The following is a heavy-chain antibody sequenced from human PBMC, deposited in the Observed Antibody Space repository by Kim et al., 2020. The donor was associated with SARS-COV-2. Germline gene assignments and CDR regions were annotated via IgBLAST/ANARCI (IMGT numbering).Heavy chain of an antibody. CDR3: ARGGGKNGYGMDV. CDR1: GGSFSGYY. J-gene: IGHJ6*02. CDR2: INHSGST. Sequence: SETLSLTCAVYGGSFSGYYWSWIRQPPGKGLEWIGEINHSGSTNYNPSLKSRVTISVDTSKNQFSLKLSSVTAADTAVYYCARGGGKNGYGMDVWGQGTTVTVSS. D-gene: IGHD1-1*01. V-gene: IGHV4-34*01.